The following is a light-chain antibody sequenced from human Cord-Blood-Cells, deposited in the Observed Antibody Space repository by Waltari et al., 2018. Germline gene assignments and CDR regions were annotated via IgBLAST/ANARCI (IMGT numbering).Light chain of an antibody. CDR3: QQYYSTPYT. CDR1: QSVLYSSNNKNY. V-gene: IGKV4-1*01. CDR2: WAS. Sequence: DIVMTQSPDSLAVSLGERATINGNFSQSVLYSSNNKNYLAWYQQKPGQPPKLLIYWASTRESGVPDRFSGSGSGTDFTLTISSLQAEDVAVYYCQQYYSTPYTFGQGTKLEIK. J-gene: IGKJ2*01.